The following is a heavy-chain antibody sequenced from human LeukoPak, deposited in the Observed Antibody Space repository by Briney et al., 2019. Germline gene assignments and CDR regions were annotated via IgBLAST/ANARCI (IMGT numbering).Heavy chain of an antibody. Sequence: GESLKISCKTSGYSFPHFWIGWVRQMPGKGLEWMGMMSPEYSETKYSPSFQGQVTISADKSISTAYLQWSSLKASDTAMYYCARRVEMATTPFDYWGQGTLVTVSS. CDR3: ARRVEMATTPFDY. V-gene: IGHV5-51*01. CDR2: MSPEYSET. D-gene: IGHD5-24*01. J-gene: IGHJ4*02. CDR1: GYSFPHFW.